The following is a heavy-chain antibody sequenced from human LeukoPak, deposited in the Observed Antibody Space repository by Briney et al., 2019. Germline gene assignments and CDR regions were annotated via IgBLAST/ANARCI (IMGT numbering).Heavy chain of an antibody. V-gene: IGHV3-53*01. J-gene: IGHJ6*03. CDR2: IYSGGST. Sequence: GGSLRLSCAASGFTVSSNYMSWVRQAPGKGLEWVSVIYSGGSTYYADSVKGRFTISRDNSKTTLYLQRNSLRAEDTAVYYCASGSGSYRTPYYYMDVWGTGTTVTVSS. D-gene: IGHD3-10*01. CDR1: GFTVSSNY. CDR3: ASGSGSYRTPYYYMDV.